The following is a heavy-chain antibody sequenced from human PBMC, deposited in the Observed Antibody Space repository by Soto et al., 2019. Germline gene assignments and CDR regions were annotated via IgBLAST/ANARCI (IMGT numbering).Heavy chain of an antibody. CDR3: ARLRKYYYYYYGMDV. CDR1: GGSISSYY. Sequence: NPSETLSLTCTVSGGSISSYYWSWIRQPPGKGLEWIGYIYYSGSTNYNPSLKSRVTISVDTSKNQFSLKLSSVTAADTAVYYCARLRKYYYYYYGMDVWGQGTTVTVSS. J-gene: IGHJ6*02. V-gene: IGHV4-59*01. CDR2: IYYSGST.